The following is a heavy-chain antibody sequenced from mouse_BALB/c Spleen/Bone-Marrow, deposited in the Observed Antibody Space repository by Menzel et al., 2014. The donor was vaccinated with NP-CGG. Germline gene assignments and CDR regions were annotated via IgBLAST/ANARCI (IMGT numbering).Heavy chain of an antibody. CDR3: ARKALYYAMDY. CDR1: GYSITSDYA. CDR2: ISYSGST. V-gene: IGHV3-2*02. J-gene: IGHJ4*01. Sequence: EVKLMESGPGLVKPPQSLSLTCTVTGYSITSDYAWNWIRQFPGNKLEWMGYISYSGSTSYNPSLRSRISITRDTSKNQFFLQLNSVTTEDTATYYCARKALYYAMDYWGQGTSVTVSS.